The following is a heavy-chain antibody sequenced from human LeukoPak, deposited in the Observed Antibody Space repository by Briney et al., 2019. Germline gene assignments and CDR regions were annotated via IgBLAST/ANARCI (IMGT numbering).Heavy chain of an antibody. CDR3: ATRSAAAQGMYFDY. CDR2: IYYSGST. D-gene: IGHD2-2*01. Sequence: SQTLSLTCTVSGGSISSGGYYWSWIRQHPGKGLEWIGYIYYSGSTYYDPSLKSRVTISVDTSKNQFSLKLSSVTAADTAVYYCATRSAAAQGMYFDYWGQGTLVTVSS. V-gene: IGHV4-31*03. CDR1: GGSISSGGYY. J-gene: IGHJ4*02.